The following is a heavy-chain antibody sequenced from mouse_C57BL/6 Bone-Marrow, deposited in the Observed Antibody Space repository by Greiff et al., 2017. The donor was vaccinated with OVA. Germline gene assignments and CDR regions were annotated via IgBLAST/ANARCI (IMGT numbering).Heavy chain of an antibody. CDR2: IWSDGST. CDR1: GFSLTSYG. CDR3: ARQGDYYGSSYSAMDY. V-gene: IGHV2-6-1*01. J-gene: IGHJ4*01. D-gene: IGHD1-1*01. Sequence: QVQLKESGPGLVAPSQSLSITCTVSGFSLTSYGVHWVRQPPGKGLEWLVVIWSDGSTTYNSALKSRLSISKDNSKSQVFLKMNSLQTDDTAMYYCARQGDYYGSSYSAMDYWGQGTSVTVSS.